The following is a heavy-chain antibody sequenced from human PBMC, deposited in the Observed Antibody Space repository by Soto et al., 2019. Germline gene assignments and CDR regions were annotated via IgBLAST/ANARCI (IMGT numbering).Heavy chain of an antibody. CDR1: GFTFNDYT. J-gene: IGHJ4*02. D-gene: IGHD2-8*01. CDR3: TAGKLYPSLDFDY. V-gene: IGHV3-49*04. Sequence: AGGSLRLSCTASGFTFNDYTLSWVRQAQGKGLEWVGFIRSKAYGGTTEYAASVKGRFTIPRDDSKSIAYLQMNSLKTEDTAVYYCTAGKLYPSLDFDYWGQGTLVTVSS. CDR2: IRSKAYGGTT.